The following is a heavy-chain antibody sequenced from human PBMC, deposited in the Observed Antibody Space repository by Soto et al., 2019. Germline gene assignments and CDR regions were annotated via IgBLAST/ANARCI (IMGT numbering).Heavy chain of an antibody. CDR3: ARGPRTQLWFPNVY. V-gene: IGHV1-2*02. D-gene: IGHD5-18*01. CDR2: ISPKSGGT. J-gene: IGHJ4*02. CDR1: GYTFSDYY. Sequence: ASVKVSCKASGYTFSDYYLHWLRQAPGQGLEWMGWISPKSGGTHYAPKFEGRVTLTTDTSISTAFMELSRLTSDDTAVYYCARGPRTQLWFPNVYWGQGTLVTVSS.